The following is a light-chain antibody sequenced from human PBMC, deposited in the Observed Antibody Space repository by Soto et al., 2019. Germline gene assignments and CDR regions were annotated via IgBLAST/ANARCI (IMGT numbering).Light chain of an antibody. V-gene: IGLV1-44*01. J-gene: IGLJ2*01. Sequence: QAVVSQPPSASGTPGQRVTISCSGRSSNIGSNIVNWYQQLPGTAPKLLIYSNDQRPSGVPDRFSGSKSGTSASLAISGLQSEDEADYYCSAWDASLNVVLFGGGTKLTVL. CDR3: SAWDASLNVVL. CDR2: SND. CDR1: SSNIGSNI.